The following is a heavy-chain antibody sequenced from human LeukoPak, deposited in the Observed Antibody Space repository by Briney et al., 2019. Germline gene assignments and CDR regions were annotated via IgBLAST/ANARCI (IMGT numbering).Heavy chain of an antibody. V-gene: IGHV3-48*04. Sequence: GGSLRLSCAASGFTFSSCSMNWVRQAPGKGLEWVSYISSSSSTIYYADSVKGRFTISRDNAKNSLYLQMNSLRAEDTAVYYCPSSYGDYLRYYSSSGMEVWGQGTTVTVSS. J-gene: IGHJ6*02. CDR2: ISSSSSTI. D-gene: IGHD4-17*01. CDR1: GFTFSSCS. CDR3: PSSYGDYLRYYSSSGMEV.